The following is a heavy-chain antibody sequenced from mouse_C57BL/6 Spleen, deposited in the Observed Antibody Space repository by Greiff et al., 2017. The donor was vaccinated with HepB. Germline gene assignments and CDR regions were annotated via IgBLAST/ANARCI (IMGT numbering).Heavy chain of an antibody. Sequence: EVQLVESGPELVKPGASVKISCKASGYSFTGYYMNWVKQSPEKSLEWIGEINPSTGGTTYNQKFKAKATLTVDKSSSTAYMQLKSLTSEDSAVYYCARSLYDYDDAMDYWGQGTSVTVSS. V-gene: IGHV1-42*01. CDR1: GYSFTGYY. CDR3: ARSLYDYDDAMDY. CDR2: INPSTGGT. D-gene: IGHD2-4*01. J-gene: IGHJ4*01.